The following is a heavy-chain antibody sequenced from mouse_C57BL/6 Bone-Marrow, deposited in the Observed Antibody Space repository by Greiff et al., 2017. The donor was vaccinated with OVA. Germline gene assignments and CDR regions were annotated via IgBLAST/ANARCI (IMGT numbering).Heavy chain of an antibody. Sequence: VQRVESGAELVKPGASVKISCKASGYAFSSYWMNWVKQRPGKGLEWIGQIYPGDGDTNYNGKFKGKATLTADKSSSTAYMQLSSLTSEDSAVYFCARSSYWYFDVWGTGTTVTVSS. CDR1: GYAFSSYW. D-gene: IGHD1-1*01. CDR3: ARSSYWYFDV. V-gene: IGHV1-80*01. CDR2: IYPGDGDT. J-gene: IGHJ1*03.